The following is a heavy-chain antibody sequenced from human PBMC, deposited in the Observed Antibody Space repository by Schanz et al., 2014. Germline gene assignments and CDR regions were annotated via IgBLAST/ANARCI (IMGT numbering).Heavy chain of an antibody. CDR1: GFTFSDYY. CDR2: ISGTTTYT. D-gene: IGHD6-13*01. V-gene: IGHV3-11*05. J-gene: IGHJ6*02. Sequence: QVQLVESGGGLVKPGGSLRLSCAASGFTFSDYYMSWIRQAPGKGLEWVSYISGTTTYTNYADSVKGRFTISRDNAKNSLYLQMNSLRAEDTAVFYCARVRRRIATPSTPSFRNYYYYAMDVWGQGTTVIVSS. CDR3: ARVRRRIATPSTPSFRNYYYYAMDV.